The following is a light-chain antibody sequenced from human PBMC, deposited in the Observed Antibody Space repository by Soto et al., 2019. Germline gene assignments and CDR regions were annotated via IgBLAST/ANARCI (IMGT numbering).Light chain of an antibody. CDR2: GAS. CDR3: QVYGNSPMYT. V-gene: IGKV3-20*01. CDR1: QSVSNNA. J-gene: IGKJ2*01. Sequence: EMVLTQSPGTLSLSPGERATLSCRASQSVSNNALAWYQQKPGQAPRLLIYGASNRATGIPDVFSGSGSGTDFTLTISRLEAEDFAVYYCQVYGNSPMYTFGQGTKVDIK.